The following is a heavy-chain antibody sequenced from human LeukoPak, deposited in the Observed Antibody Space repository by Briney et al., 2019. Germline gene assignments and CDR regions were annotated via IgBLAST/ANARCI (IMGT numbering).Heavy chain of an antibody. V-gene: IGHV3-23*01. Sequence: GGSLRLSCAASGFTFSSYAMSWVRQAPGKGLEWVSAISGSDGATNYADSVKGRFTISRDNSKNTLYLQMNSLRAEDTAVYYCAKDENYYGSGSYYKGGYFDYWSQGTLVTVSS. CDR1: GFTFSSYA. D-gene: IGHD3-10*01. CDR2: ISGSDGAT. J-gene: IGHJ4*02. CDR3: AKDENYYGSGSYYKGGYFDY.